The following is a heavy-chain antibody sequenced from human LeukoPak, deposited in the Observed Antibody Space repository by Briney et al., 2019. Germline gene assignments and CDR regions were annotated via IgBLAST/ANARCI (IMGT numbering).Heavy chain of an antibody. CDR3: ASPRSYYDSSGYYIS. CDR1: GGSVSSGSYY. J-gene: IGHJ5*02. CDR2: IYYSGST. Sequence: SETLSLTCTVSGGSVSSGSYYWSWIRQPPGKGLEWIGYIYYSGSTNYNPSLKSRVTISVDTSKNQFSLKLSSVTAADTAVYYCASPRSYYDSSGYYISWGQGTLVTVSS. V-gene: IGHV4-61*01. D-gene: IGHD3-22*01.